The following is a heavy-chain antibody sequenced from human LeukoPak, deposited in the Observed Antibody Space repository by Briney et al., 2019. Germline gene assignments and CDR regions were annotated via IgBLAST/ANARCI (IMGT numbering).Heavy chain of an antibody. Sequence: SETLSLTCTVSGGSISSSSNYWGWIRQPPGKGPEWIGNIYYSGSTYYNSSLKSRVTISVDTSKNQFSLNLSSVTAADTAVYYCARRGGYGSGTDWFDPWGQGTLVTVSS. V-gene: IGHV4-39*01. CDR3: ARRGGYGSGTDWFDP. CDR2: IYYSGST. J-gene: IGHJ5*02. D-gene: IGHD3-10*01. CDR1: GGSISSSSNY.